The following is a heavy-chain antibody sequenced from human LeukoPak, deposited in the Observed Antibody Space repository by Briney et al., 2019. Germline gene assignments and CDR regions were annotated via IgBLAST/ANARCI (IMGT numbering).Heavy chain of an antibody. CDR2: IYGGGST. CDR3: ARDGRGYYFDY. V-gene: IGHV3-66*01. D-gene: IGHD1-14*01. Sequence: GGSLRLSCAASGFTVSSNYMSWVRQAPGKGLEWVSVIYGGGSTYYADSVKGRFTISRDNSKNTLYLQMNSLRAEDTAVYYCARDGRGYYFDYWGQGTLVTISS. CDR1: GFTVSSNY. J-gene: IGHJ4*02.